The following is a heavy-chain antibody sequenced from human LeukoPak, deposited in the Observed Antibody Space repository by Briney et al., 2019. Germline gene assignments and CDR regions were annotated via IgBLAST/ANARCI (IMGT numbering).Heavy chain of an antibody. CDR3: ARGGVGATTYVWFDP. D-gene: IGHD1-26*01. J-gene: IGHJ5*02. CDR2: ITSSSSYI. CDR1: GFTFSSYN. V-gene: IGHV3-21*06. Sequence: PGGSLRLSCAASGFTFSSYNMNWVRQAPGKGPEWVSSITSSSSYIYYADSVKGRFTISRDNAKNSLYLQMDSLRVEDTAVYYCARGGVGATTYVWFDPWGQGTLVTVSS.